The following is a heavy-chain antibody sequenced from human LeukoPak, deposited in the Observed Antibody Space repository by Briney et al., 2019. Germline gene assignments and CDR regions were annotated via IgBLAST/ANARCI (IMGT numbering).Heavy chain of an antibody. V-gene: IGHV3-23*01. Sequence: PGGSLRLSCAASGFTFSSYGMSWVRQAPGKGLEWVSAISGSGGSTYYADSVKGRFTSSRDNSKNTLYLQMNSLRAEDTAVYFCAKVPSRYCSGGTCYSDYWGQGTLVTVSS. J-gene: IGHJ4*02. CDR2: ISGSGGST. CDR1: GFTFSSYG. D-gene: IGHD2-15*01. CDR3: AKVPSRYCSGGTCYSDY.